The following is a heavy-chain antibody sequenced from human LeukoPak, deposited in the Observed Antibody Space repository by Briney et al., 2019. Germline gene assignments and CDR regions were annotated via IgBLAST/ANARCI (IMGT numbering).Heavy chain of an antibody. CDR3: ARDDIAVAGTASGY. D-gene: IGHD6-19*01. CDR1: GFTFSSYS. CDR2: ISSSSSYI. J-gene: IGHJ4*02. Sequence: GGSLRLSCAASGFTFSSYSMNWVRQAPGKGLEWVSSISSSSSYIYYADSVKGRFTISRDNAKNSLYLQMNSLRAEDTAVYYCARDDIAVAGTASGYWGQGTLVTVSS. V-gene: IGHV3-21*01.